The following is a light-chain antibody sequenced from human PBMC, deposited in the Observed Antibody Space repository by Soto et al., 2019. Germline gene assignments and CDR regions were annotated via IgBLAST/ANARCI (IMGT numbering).Light chain of an antibody. V-gene: IGKV3D-15*01. J-gene: IGKJ5*01. Sequence: VLTQSPGSLSLSPGERATLTCRASESVRTFLAWYQQKPGHAPRLLIYAASKRATGIPARFSGSGSGAEFTLTISGLQSEDFALYYCQQYNIWPPYTFGQGTRLEIK. CDR3: QQYNIWPPYT. CDR1: ESVRTF. CDR2: AAS.